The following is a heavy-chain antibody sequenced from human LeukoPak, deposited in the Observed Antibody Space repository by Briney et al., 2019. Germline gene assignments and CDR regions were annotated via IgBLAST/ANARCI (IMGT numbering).Heavy chain of an antibody. CDR2: ISGSGGIT. V-gene: IGHV3-23*01. Sequence: PGGSLRLSCAASGFTFSSYATSWVRQAPGKGLEWVSAISGSGGITYYADSVKDRFTISRDNSKNTLYLQMNSLRAEDTAVYYCAKDSRAGYDFYYYDYDMDVWGQGTTVTVSS. CDR3: AKDSRAGYDFYYYDYDMDV. J-gene: IGHJ6*02. CDR1: GFTFSSYA. D-gene: IGHD5-12*01.